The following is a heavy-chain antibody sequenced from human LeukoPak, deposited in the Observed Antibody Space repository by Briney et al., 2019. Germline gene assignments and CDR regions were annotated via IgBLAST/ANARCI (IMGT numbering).Heavy chain of an antibody. V-gene: IGHV4-39*07. Sequence: SETLSLTCTVSGGSISSSSYYWGWIRQPPGKGLEWIGSIYYSGSTYYNPSLKSRVTISVDTSKNQFSLELSSVTAADTAVYYCARVPAGAAAIDYWGQGTLVTVSS. J-gene: IGHJ4*02. CDR2: IYYSGST. CDR3: ARVPAGAAAIDY. CDR1: GGSISSSSYY. D-gene: IGHD6-13*01.